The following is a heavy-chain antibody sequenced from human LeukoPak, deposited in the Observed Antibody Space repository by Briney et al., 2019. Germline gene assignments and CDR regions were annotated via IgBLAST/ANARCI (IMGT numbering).Heavy chain of an antibody. V-gene: IGHV1-18*01. Sequence: ASVKVSCKTSGYTFTNYDINWVRQATGQGLEWMGWISAYNGNTNYAQKLQGRVTMTTDTSTSTAYMELRSLRSDDTAVYYCARQPYGGNSGSDYWGQGTLVTVSS. CDR3: ARQPYGGNSGSDY. J-gene: IGHJ4*02. CDR1: GYTFTNYD. CDR2: ISAYNGNT. D-gene: IGHD4-23*01.